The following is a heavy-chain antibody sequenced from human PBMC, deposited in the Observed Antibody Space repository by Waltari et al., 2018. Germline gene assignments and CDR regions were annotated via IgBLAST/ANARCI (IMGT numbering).Heavy chain of an antibody. CDR1: GGTFSSYA. D-gene: IGHD3-22*01. CDR2: IIPIFGTA. Sequence: QVQLVQSGAEVKKPGSSVKVSCKASGGTFSSYAISWVRQAPGQGLEWMGGIIPIFGTANYAQKFQGRVTITADESTGTAYMELSSLRSEDTAVYYCARAPYYYDSSGYYYSFDYWGQGTLVTVSS. V-gene: IGHV1-69*01. CDR3: ARAPYYYDSSGYYYSFDY. J-gene: IGHJ4*02.